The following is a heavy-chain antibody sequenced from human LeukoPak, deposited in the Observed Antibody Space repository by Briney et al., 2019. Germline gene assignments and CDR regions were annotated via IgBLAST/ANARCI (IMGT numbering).Heavy chain of an antibody. CDR1: NGSFSNFY. CDR2: INHGGDT. CDR3: ARPRRYDFWSGYSD. D-gene: IGHD3-3*01. Sequence: PSETLSLTCAVYNGSFSNFYWSWIRQAPGKGLEWIGEINHGGDTNYNPSLKSRVTISVDTSKNQFFLRLPSMTAADTAVYYCARPRRYDFWSGYSDWGHGTLVTVSS. J-gene: IGHJ4*01. V-gene: IGHV4-34*01.